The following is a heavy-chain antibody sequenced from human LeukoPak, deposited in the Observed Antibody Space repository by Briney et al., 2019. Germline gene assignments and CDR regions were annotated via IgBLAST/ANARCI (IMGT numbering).Heavy chain of an antibody. CDR3: TTDLSYYDILTGYSRVDY. Sequence: GGSLRLSCAASGFTFSDYYMSWIRQAPGKGLEWVGRIKSKADGGTTDYAAPVKGRFTISRDGSKNTLYLQMNSLKTEDTAVYYCTTDLSYYDILTGYSRVDYWGQGTLVTVSS. D-gene: IGHD3-9*01. CDR1: GFTFSDYY. J-gene: IGHJ4*02. V-gene: IGHV3-15*01. CDR2: IKSKADGGTT.